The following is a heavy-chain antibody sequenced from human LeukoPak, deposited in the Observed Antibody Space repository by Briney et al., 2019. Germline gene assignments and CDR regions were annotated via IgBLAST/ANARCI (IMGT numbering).Heavy chain of an antibody. CDR1: GGSISSGSYY. CDR3: ASGPKAYYDSSGKYNWFDP. CDR2: IYTSGST. D-gene: IGHD3-22*01. Sequence: SETLSLTCTVSGGSISSGSYYWSWIRQPAGKGLEWIGRIYTSGSTNYNPSLKSRVTISLDTSKNQFSLKLSSVTAADTAVYYCASGPKAYYDSSGKYNWFDPWGQGTLVTVSS. J-gene: IGHJ5*02. V-gene: IGHV4-61*02.